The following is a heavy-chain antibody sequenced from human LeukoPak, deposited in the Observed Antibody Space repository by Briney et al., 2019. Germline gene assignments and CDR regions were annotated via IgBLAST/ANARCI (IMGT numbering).Heavy chain of an antibody. D-gene: IGHD3-10*01. Sequence: GGSLRLSCAASGFTFSLDDMNWVRQPPGKGLEWVWYISSSGYSIYYADSVKGRFTISRDNANKSLYLQMNSLRAEDTAVYYCAREGSSYAPSQPFYFDSWGQGTLVTVSS. CDR3: AREGSSYAPSQPFYFDS. V-gene: IGHV3-48*03. CDR2: ISSSGYSI. J-gene: IGHJ4*02. CDR1: GFTFSLDD.